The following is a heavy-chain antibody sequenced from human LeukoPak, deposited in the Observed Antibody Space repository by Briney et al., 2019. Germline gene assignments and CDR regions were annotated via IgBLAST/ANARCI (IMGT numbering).Heavy chain of an antibody. Sequence: GGSLRLSCAASGFTFTSYWMSWVRQAPGKGLEWVANIKQDGSEKYYVDSVKGRFTMSRDNAKNSLYLQLNSLRAEDTAVYYCARDRGYSGYDLFDCWGQGTLVTVSS. CDR3: ARDRGYSGYDLFDC. V-gene: IGHV3-7*01. CDR1: GFTFTSYW. CDR2: IKQDGSEK. J-gene: IGHJ4*02. D-gene: IGHD5-12*01.